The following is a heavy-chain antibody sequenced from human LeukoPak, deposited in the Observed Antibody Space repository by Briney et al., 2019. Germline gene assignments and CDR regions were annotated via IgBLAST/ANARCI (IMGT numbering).Heavy chain of an antibody. Sequence: GGSLRLSCAASGFTFSSYEMNWVRQAPGKGLEWVSYISSSVNTIYYSDSVKGRFTISRDNARSSLNLQMNSLRAEDTAVYYCARDQGSSWYFDYWGQGTLVTVSS. CDR3: ARDQGSSWYFDY. D-gene: IGHD6-13*01. CDR2: ISSSVNTI. V-gene: IGHV3-48*03. CDR1: GFTFSSYE. J-gene: IGHJ4*02.